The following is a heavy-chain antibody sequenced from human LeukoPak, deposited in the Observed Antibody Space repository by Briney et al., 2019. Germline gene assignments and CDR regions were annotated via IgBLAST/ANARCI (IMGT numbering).Heavy chain of an antibody. CDR2: INPNSGGT. J-gene: IGHJ4*02. V-gene: IGHV1-2*02. CDR1: GYTFTGYY. Sequence: ASVKVSCKASGYTFTGYYMHWVRQAPGQGLEWMGWINPNSGGTNYAQKFQGRVTMTRDTSISTAYMELSRLRSDDTAVYYCVRLPAAIFAFDYWGQGTLVTVSS. D-gene: IGHD2-2*01. CDR3: VRLPAAIFAFDY.